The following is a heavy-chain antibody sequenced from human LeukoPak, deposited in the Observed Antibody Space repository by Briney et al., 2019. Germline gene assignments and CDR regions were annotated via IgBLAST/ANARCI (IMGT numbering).Heavy chain of an antibody. V-gene: IGHV3-7*03. CDR3: ARDPSHGALDY. J-gene: IGHJ4*02. Sequence: GGSLRLSCVASGFTFGKYWMSWVRQAPGKGLEWVANIKLDGSEKNYVDSVKGRFTISRDNTKNSLYLQMNSLRVEDTAVFYCARDPSHGALDYWGQGALVTVSS. D-gene: IGHD3-10*01. CDR2: IKLDGSEK. CDR1: GFTFGKYW.